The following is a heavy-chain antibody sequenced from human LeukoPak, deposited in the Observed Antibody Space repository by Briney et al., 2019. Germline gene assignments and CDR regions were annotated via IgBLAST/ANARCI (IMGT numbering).Heavy chain of an antibody. CDR1: GGTFSSYA. J-gene: IGHJ5*02. V-gene: IGHV1-69*05. CDR3: ARDLRYYYDSSGYYYFDP. D-gene: IGHD3-22*01. CDR2: IIPIFGTA. Sequence: SVKLSCKASGGTFSSYAISWVRQAPGQGLEWMGRIIPIFGTANYAQKFQGRVTITTDESTNTAYMELSSLRSEDTAVYYCARDLRYYYDSSGYYYFDPWGQGTLVTVSS.